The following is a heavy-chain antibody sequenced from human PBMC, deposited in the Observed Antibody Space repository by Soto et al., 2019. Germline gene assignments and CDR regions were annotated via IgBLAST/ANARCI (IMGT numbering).Heavy chain of an antibody. CDR2: IYYSGST. Sequence: QVQLQESGPGLVKPSETLSLTCTVSGGSISSYYWSWIRQPPGKGLEWIGYIYYSGSTNYNPSLKSRVTISVDTSKNQFSLKLSSVTAADTAVYYCARARLLAADTFDPWGQGTLVTVSS. CDR3: ARARLLAADTFDP. CDR1: GGSISSYY. V-gene: IGHV4-59*08. J-gene: IGHJ5*02. D-gene: IGHD6-13*01.